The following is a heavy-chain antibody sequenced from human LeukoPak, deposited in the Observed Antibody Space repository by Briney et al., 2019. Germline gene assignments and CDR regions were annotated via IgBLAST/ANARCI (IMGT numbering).Heavy chain of an antibody. Sequence: GGSLRLSCAASGFTFDDYAMHWVRQAPGKGLEWVSLISWDGGSTYYADSVKGRFTISRDNSKNSLYLQMNSLRAEDTALYYCAKARGGFWSGYSYYFDYWGQGTLVTVSS. CDR2: ISWDGGST. D-gene: IGHD3-3*01. J-gene: IGHJ4*02. V-gene: IGHV3-43D*03. CDR3: AKARGGFWSGYSYYFDY. CDR1: GFTFDDYA.